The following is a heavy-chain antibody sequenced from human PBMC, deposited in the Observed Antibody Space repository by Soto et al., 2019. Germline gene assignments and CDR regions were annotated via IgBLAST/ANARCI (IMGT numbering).Heavy chain of an antibody. CDR2: IYYSGST. CDR1: GGSISSGDYY. CDR3: ARQTVLRFLEWFQNNWFDP. J-gene: IGHJ5*02. V-gene: IGHV4-39*01. Sequence: PSETLSLTCTVSGGSISSGDYYWSWIRQPPGKGLEWIGYIYYSGSTYYNPSLKSRVTISVDTSKNQFSLKLSSVTAADTAVYYCARQTVLRFLEWFQNNWFDPWGQGTLVTVSS. D-gene: IGHD3-3*01.